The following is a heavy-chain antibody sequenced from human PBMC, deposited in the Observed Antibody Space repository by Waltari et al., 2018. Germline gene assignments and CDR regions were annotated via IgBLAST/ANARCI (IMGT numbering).Heavy chain of an antibody. V-gene: IGHV3-49*03. CDR3: CREGYNIDN. J-gene: IGHJ4*02. D-gene: IGHD5-12*01. CDR1: GFPLGVYA. Sequence: EVQLLESGGGLTQPGHSVRLSCLASGFPLGVYALTWFRQGPGKGLVWVGCIGGKGNGGTAEYATSVEGRFTISRDDSKNTAYLQMNSLKTEDSGTYFCCREGYNIDNWGQGTLVTVSS. CDR2: IGGKGNGGTA.